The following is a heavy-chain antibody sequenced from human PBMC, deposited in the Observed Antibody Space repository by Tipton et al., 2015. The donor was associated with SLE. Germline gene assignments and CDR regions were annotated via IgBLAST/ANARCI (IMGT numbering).Heavy chain of an antibody. D-gene: IGHD4-23*01. CDR1: GGSISSKNYY. CDR2: INHSGST. CDR3: ARGGRGDGGNPFDP. V-gene: IGHV4-39*07. Sequence: LRLSCTVSGGSISSKNYYWGWIRQPPGKGLEWIGEINHSGSTNYNPSLKSRVTISMDTSKNQLSLKLSSVTAADTAVYYCARGGRGDGGNPFDPWGQGTLVTVSS. J-gene: IGHJ5*02.